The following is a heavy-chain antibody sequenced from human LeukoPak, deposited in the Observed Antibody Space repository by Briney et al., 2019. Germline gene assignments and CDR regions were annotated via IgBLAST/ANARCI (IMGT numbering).Heavy chain of an antibody. V-gene: IGHV3-11*01. D-gene: IGHD2-2*01. CDR2: ISSSGSTI. CDR3: ARGRGSAAYNWFDP. J-gene: IGHJ5*02. Sequence: GGSLRLSCAASGFTFSDYYMSWIRQAPGKGLEWVSYISSSGSTIYYADSVKGRFTVSRDNAKNSLYLQMNSLRAEDTAVYYCARGRGSAAYNWFDPWGQGTLVTVSS. CDR1: GFTFSDYY.